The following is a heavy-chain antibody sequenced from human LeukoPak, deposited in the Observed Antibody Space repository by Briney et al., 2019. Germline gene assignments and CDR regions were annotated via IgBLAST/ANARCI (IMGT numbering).Heavy chain of an antibody. Sequence: SETLSLTCTVSGGSISSYYWSWIRQPPGKGLEWIGYIYYSGSTNYNPSLKSRVTISVDTSKNQFSLKLSSVTAADTAVYYCAGGGDPYFDYWSQGTLVTVSS. CDR1: GGSISSYY. J-gene: IGHJ4*02. D-gene: IGHD3-16*01. CDR2: IYYSGST. CDR3: AGGGDPYFDY. V-gene: IGHV4-59*01.